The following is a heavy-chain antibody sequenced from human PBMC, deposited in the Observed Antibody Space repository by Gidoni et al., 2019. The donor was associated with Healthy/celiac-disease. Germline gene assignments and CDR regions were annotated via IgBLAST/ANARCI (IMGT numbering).Heavy chain of an antibody. V-gene: IGHV3-30*02. D-gene: IGHD6-19*01. J-gene: IGHJ4*02. CDR1: GFTFSSYG. Sequence: QVQLVESGGGVVQPGGSLRLSCAASGFTFSSYGMHWVRQAPGKGLEWVAFIRYDGSNKYYADSVKGRFTISRDNSKNTLYLQMNSLRADDTAVYYCANLPTPGIAVAVNYWGQGTLVTVSS. CDR3: ANLPTPGIAVAVNY. CDR2: IRYDGSNK.